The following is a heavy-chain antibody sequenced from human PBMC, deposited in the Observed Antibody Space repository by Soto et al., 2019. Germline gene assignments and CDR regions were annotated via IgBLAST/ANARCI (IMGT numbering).Heavy chain of an antibody. D-gene: IGHD3-22*01. CDR3: TRGDYYDSSGPFSDAFGI. Sequence: PGGSLRLSCAASGFTFNNYWMSWVRQAPGKGLEWVANVKPDGSQKWYVDSVKGRFAISRDNGKNSLFLQMNRLRAEDTAVYYCTRGDYYDSSGPFSDAFGIWGQGTMVTVSS. V-gene: IGHV3-7*04. CDR2: VKPDGSQK. CDR1: GFTFNNYW. J-gene: IGHJ3*02.